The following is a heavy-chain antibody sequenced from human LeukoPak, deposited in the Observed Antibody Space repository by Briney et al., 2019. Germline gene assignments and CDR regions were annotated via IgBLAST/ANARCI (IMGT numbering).Heavy chain of an antibody. D-gene: IGHD2-2*01. CDR1: GFTFSSYA. V-gene: IGHV3-23*01. CDR3: AKAGRVVVPAAMVDY. J-gene: IGHJ4*02. CDR2: ISGSGGST. Sequence: GGSLRLSCAASGFTFSSYAMSWVRQAPGKGLEWVSAISGSGGSTYYADSVKGRFTISRDNSKNTLYLQTNSLRAEDTAVYYCAKAGRVVVPAAMVDYWGQGTLVTVSS.